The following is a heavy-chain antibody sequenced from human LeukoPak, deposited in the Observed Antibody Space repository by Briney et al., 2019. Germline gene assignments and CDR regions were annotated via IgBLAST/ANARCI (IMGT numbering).Heavy chain of an antibody. CDR2: IYASGST. CDR3: ARDQTVTTSLGWFDP. V-gene: IGHV4-61*02. D-gene: IGHD4-17*01. Sequence: SQTLSLTCTVSGGSISGGTYYWSWIRQPARKGLEWIGRIYASGSTNYNPSLKSRVTISVDTSKNQFSLKLTSVTAADTAVYYCARDQTVTTSLGWFDPWGQGTLVTVSS. CDR1: GGSISGGTYY. J-gene: IGHJ5*02.